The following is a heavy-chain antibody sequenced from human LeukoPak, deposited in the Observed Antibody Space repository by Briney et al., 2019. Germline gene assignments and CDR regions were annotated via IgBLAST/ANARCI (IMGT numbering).Heavy chain of an antibody. CDR2: ISSSGSTI. V-gene: IGHV3-11*04. J-gene: IGHJ4*02. CDR3: ARVKYSGSYPHDY. Sequence: PGGSLRLSCAASGFTFSDYYMSWIRQAPGKGLEWVSYISSSGSTIYCADSVKGRFTISRDNAKNSLYLQMNSLRAEDTAVYYCARVKYSGSYPHDYWGQGTLVTVSS. CDR1: GFTFSDYY. D-gene: IGHD1-26*01.